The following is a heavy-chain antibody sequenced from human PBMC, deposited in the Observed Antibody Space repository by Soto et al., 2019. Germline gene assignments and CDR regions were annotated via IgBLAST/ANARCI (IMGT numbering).Heavy chain of an antibody. CDR1: GGSISSYY. D-gene: IGHD3-16*02. J-gene: IGHJ4*02. CDR3: ARDSSDYVWGSYRPSYFDY. Sequence: PSETLSLACTVSGGSISSYYWSWIRQPAGKGLEWIGRIYTSGSTNYNPSLKSRVTMSVDTSKNQFSLKLSSVTAADTAAYYCARDSSDYVWGSYRPSYFDYWGQGTLVTVSS. V-gene: IGHV4-4*07. CDR2: IYTSGST.